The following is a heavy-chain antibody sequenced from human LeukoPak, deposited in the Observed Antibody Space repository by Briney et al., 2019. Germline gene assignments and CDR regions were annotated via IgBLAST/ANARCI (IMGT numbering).Heavy chain of an antibody. D-gene: IGHD3-10*01. CDR2: IYYSGST. Sequence: PSETLSLTCTVSGGSISSSSYYWGWIRQPPGKGLEWIGSIYYSGSTYYNPSLKSRVTISVDTSKNQFSLKLSSVTAADTAVYYCARGGSEHNWFDPWGQGTLVTVSS. J-gene: IGHJ5*02. CDR1: GGSISSSSYY. V-gene: IGHV4-39*07. CDR3: ARGGSEHNWFDP.